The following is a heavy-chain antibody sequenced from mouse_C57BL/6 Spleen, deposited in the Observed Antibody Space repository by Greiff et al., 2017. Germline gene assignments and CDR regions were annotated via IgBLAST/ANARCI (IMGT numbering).Heavy chain of an antibody. V-gene: IGHV14-2*01. D-gene: IGHD1-1*01. CDR3: ASDYYGSSYFDY. CDR1: GFNIKDYY. CDR2: IDPEDGET. Sequence: EVQLQQSGAELVKPGASVKLSCTASGFNIKDYYMHWVKQRTEQGLEWIGRIDPEDGETKYAPKLQGTATITADTSSNTAYLQLSSLTSEDTAVYYCASDYYGSSYFDYWGQGTTLTVSS. J-gene: IGHJ2*01.